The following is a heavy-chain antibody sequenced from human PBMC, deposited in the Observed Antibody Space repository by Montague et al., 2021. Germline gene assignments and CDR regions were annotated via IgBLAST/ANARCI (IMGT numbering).Heavy chain of an antibody. CDR2: IFYSGNT. Sequence: TLSLTCTVSGGSISSGGYYWSWIRQLLGKGLEWIGYIFYSGNTYYNPSLKSRVTISVETSKNQFSLKLSSVTAADTAVYYCARAEDYYGSGSYLGFDYWGQGTLVTVSA. CDR1: GGSISSGGYY. V-gene: IGHV4-31*03. CDR3: ARAEDYYGSGSYLGFDY. J-gene: IGHJ4*02. D-gene: IGHD3-10*01.